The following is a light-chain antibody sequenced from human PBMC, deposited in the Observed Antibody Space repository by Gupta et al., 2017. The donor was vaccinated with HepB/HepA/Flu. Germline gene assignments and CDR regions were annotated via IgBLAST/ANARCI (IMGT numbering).Light chain of an antibody. CDR3: QAWDSSTAI. CDR1: KLGDKY. V-gene: IGLV3-1*01. Sequence: RAASITCSGDKLGDKYACWYQQKPGQSPVLVISKASKRPSGIPERFSGSNSGNTATLTISGTQAMDEADYYCQAWDSSTAIFGGGTKLTVL. J-gene: IGLJ2*01. CDR2: KAS.